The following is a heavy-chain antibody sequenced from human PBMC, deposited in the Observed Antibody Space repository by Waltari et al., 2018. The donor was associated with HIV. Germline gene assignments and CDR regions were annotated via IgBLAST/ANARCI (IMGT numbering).Heavy chain of an antibody. J-gene: IGHJ3*02. CDR1: GFTFDDYA. D-gene: IGHD3-22*01. V-gene: IGHV3-9*01. CDR3: AKDLGINMIVGAFDI. Sequence: EVQLVESGGGLVQPGRSLRLSCAASGFTFDDYAMHWVRQAPGKGLEWVSGISWNSGSIGYADSVKGRFTISRDNAKNSLYLQMNSLRAEDTALYYCAKDLGINMIVGAFDIWGQGTMVTVSS. CDR2: ISWNSGSI.